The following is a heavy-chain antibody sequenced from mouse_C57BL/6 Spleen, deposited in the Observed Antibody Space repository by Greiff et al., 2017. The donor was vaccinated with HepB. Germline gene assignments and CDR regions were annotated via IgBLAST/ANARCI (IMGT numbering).Heavy chain of an antibody. Sequence: QVQLQQSGPELVKPGASVKISCKASGYTFTDYYINWVKQRPGQGLEWIGWIFPGSGSTYYNEKFKGKATLTVDKSSSTAYMLLSSLTSEDSAVYFCARSEGLYGSSPAWFAYWGQGTLVTVSA. D-gene: IGHD1-1*01. CDR3: ARSEGLYGSSPAWFAY. V-gene: IGHV1-75*01. CDR2: IFPGSGST. J-gene: IGHJ3*01. CDR1: GYTFTDYY.